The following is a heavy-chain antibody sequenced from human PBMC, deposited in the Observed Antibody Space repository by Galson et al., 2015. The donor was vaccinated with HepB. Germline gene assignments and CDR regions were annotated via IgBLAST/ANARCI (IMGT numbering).Heavy chain of an antibody. V-gene: IGHV1-69*04. CDR2: IIPSLEVT. Sequence: SCKASGGTFSRSVIHWVRQAPGQGLEWMGRIIPSLEVTKYAQRFQGRVTIIADKSTSTTYMELPSLRSDDTAVYYCANGFSGSYLDYFDSWGQGALVTVSS. CDR3: ANGFSGSYLDYFDS. J-gene: IGHJ4*02. D-gene: IGHD1-26*01. CDR1: GGTFSRSV.